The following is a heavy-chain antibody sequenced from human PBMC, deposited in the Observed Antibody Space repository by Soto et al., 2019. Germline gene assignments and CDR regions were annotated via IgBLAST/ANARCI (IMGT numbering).Heavy chain of an antibody. CDR1: GGTFSSYA. CDR3: ARVPLGGAAAAGTGAFDI. D-gene: IGHD6-13*01. V-gene: IGHV1-69*13. CDR2: IIPIFGTA. Sequence: SVKVSCKASGGTFSSYAISWVRQAPGQGLEWMGGIIPIFGTANYAQKFQGRATITADESTSTAYMELSSLRSEDTAVYYCARVPLGGAAAAGTGAFDIWGQGTMVTVSS. J-gene: IGHJ3*02.